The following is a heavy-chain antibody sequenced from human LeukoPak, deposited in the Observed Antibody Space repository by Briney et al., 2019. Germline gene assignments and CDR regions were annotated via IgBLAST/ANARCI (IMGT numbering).Heavy chain of an antibody. D-gene: IGHD6-13*01. CDR1: RFTFSSYS. V-gene: IGHV3-21*01. Sequence: GGSLRLSCAASRFTFSSYSMNWVRQAPGKGLEWVSSISSSSSYIYYADSVKGRFTISRDNAKNSLYLQMNSLRAEDTAVYYCARDLQRIAAADSFDYWGQGTLVTVSS. J-gene: IGHJ4*02. CDR2: ISSSSSYI. CDR3: ARDLQRIAAADSFDY.